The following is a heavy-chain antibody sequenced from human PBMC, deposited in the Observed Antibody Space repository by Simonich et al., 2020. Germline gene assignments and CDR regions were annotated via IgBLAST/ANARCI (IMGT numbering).Heavy chain of an antibody. Sequence: QVQLQASGPGLVKPSETLSLTCAVSGYSISRGYYWGWIRQPPGKGLGWIGSIYHSGSTAYNPPLTGRDTMTGDTSKNQCALKLDSVAAADTAGYYSARALGADSDYWGQGTLGTVSS. CDR2: IYHSGST. CDR1: GYSISRGYY. V-gene: IGHV4-38-2*01. D-gene: IGHD7-27*01. CDR3: ARALGADSDY. J-gene: IGHJ4*02.